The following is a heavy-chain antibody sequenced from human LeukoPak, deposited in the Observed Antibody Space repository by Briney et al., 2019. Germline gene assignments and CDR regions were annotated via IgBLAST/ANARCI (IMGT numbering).Heavy chain of an antibody. CDR2: VWHDGSKE. CDR3: ARDGDTSGHFSWFDS. Sequence: PGGPLRLSCAASGFTFSYYGMNWVRQAPGKGLEWVAGVWHDGSKEYYADSLKGRVTISRDNSKKTVYVQISSLRAEDTAVYYCARDGDTSGHFSWFDSWGQGTLVTVSS. CDR1: GFTFSYYG. D-gene: IGHD3-22*01. J-gene: IGHJ5*01. V-gene: IGHV3-33*01.